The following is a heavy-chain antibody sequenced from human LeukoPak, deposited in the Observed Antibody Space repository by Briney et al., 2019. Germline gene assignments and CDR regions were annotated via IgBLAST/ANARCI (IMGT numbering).Heavy chain of an antibody. CDR2: IIPIFGTA. CDR3: ASKTQREYYFDS. V-gene: IGHV1-69*06. J-gene: IGHJ4*02. CDR1: GYTFTGYY. D-gene: IGHD4-23*01. Sequence: ASVKVSCKASGYTFTGYYMHWERQAPGQGLEWMGGIIPIFGTANYAQKFQGRVTITADKSTSTAYMELSSLRSEDTAVYYCASKTQREYYFDSWGQGTLVTVSS.